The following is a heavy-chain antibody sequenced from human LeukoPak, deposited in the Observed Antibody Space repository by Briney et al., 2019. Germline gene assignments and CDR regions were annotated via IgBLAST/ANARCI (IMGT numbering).Heavy chain of an antibody. J-gene: IGHJ4*02. V-gene: IGHV3-21*01. D-gene: IGHD3-10*01. CDR3: ARSEWELLYYFDY. CDR1: GFTFSNYN. CDR2: ISSTGYI. Sequence: KPGGSLRLSCAASGFTFSNYNMNWVRQAPGKGLEWVSSISSTGYIFYADSVKGRFTISRDNAKNSLYLQVNSLRAEDTAVYHCARSEWELLYYFDYWGQGTLVTVSS.